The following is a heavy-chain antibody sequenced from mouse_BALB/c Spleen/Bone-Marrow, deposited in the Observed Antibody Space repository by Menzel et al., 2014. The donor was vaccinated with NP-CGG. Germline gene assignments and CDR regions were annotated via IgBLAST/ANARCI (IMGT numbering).Heavy chain of an antibody. Sequence: VQLQQSGPQLVRPGASVKISCKASGYSFXSYWMHWVKQRPGQGLEWIGMIDPSDSETRLNQKFKDKATLTVDKSSSTAYMQLSSPTSEDSAVYYCARDGITTATYYYAMDYWGQGTSVTVSS. CDR1: GYSFXSYW. CDR3: ARDGITTATYYYAMDY. V-gene: IGHV1S127*01. CDR2: IDPSDSET. D-gene: IGHD1-2*01. J-gene: IGHJ4*01.